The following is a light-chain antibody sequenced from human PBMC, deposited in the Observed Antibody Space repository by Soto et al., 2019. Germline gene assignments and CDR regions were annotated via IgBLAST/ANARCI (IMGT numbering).Light chain of an antibody. CDR2: DAS. Sequence: DLQMTQSPSSVSASVGDRVTITCRASQSISSWLAWYQQKPGKAPKLLIYDASSLESGVPSRFSGSGSGTEFTLTISSLQPDDFATYYCQHYNSYSEAFGQGAKVDI. CDR1: QSISSW. J-gene: IGKJ1*01. CDR3: QHYNSYSEA. V-gene: IGKV1-5*01.